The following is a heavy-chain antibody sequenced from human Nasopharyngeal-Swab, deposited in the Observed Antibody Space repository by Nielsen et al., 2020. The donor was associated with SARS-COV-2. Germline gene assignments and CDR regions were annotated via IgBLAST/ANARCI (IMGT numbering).Heavy chain of an antibody. CDR2: IKQDGSEK. CDR3: ARRNLYYDFWSGYYYYFDY. J-gene: IGHJ4*02. Sequence: GESLKIPCAASGFTFSSHWMSWVRQAPGKGLEWVANIKQDGSEKYYVDSVKGRFTISRDNAKNSLYLQMNSLRAENTAVYYCARRNLYYDFWSGYYYYFDYWGQGTLVTVSS. CDR1: GFTFSSHW. V-gene: IGHV3-7*01. D-gene: IGHD3-3*01.